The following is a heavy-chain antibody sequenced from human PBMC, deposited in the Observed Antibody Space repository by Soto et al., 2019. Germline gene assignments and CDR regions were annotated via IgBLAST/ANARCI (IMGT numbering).Heavy chain of an antibody. Sequence: EVQLLESGGDLVQPGGSLRLSCAASGFTFSNYAMSWVRQAPGKGLEWVSGISGSGGSTYYADSVKGRFTISRDNSKNTLYLQMTSLRAEDTAVYYCAKVDRTTVTSYYFDFWGQGTLVTVSS. CDR1: GFTFSNYA. D-gene: IGHD4-17*01. V-gene: IGHV3-23*01. CDR3: AKVDRTTVTSYYFDF. J-gene: IGHJ4*02. CDR2: ISGSGGST.